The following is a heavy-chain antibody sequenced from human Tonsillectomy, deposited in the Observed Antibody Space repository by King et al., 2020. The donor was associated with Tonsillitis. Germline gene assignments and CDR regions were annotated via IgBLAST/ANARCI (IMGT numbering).Heavy chain of an antibody. V-gene: IGHV5-51*01. CDR3: ARLQYSSGWYLDY. CDR1: AYSFTTYW. J-gene: IGHJ4*02. Sequence: QLVQSGAEGKKPGESRKIACKGAAYSFTTYWIGCVRQKPGKGLEWIGIIYPGDSYPSYSPSFHCQVTFSSDKSVSAAYLQWSSLRASYTAMYYCARLQYSSGWYLDYWGQGTLVTVSS. D-gene: IGHD6-19*01. CDR2: IYPGDSYP.